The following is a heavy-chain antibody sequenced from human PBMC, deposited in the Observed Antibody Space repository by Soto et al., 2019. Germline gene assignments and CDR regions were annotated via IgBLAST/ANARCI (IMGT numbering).Heavy chain of an antibody. CDR3: ARRWYYDFWSGYSRGYYFDY. CDR1: VGSISSSSYY. CDR2: IYYSGST. J-gene: IGHJ4*02. V-gene: IGHV4-39*01. D-gene: IGHD3-3*01. Sequence: SETLSLTCTVSVGSISSSSYYWGWIRQPPGKGLEWIGSIYYSGSTYYNPSLKSRVTISVDTSKNQFSLKLSSVTAADTAVYYCARRWYYDFWSGYSRGYYFDYWGQGTLVTVSS.